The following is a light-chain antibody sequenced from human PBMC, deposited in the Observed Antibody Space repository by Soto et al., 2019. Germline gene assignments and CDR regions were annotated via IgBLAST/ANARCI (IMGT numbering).Light chain of an antibody. J-gene: IGKJ4*01. CDR1: QHISNY. CDR2: SAS. CDR3: QQSYSTPGALT. V-gene: IGKV1-39*01. Sequence: DIQMTQSHSSLSASIGDTVSITFPANQHISNYVNWYQQRPGKAPRVLIFSASTLQSGVPSRFSGSGSGTDFTLTISSLEPEDFRTYFCQQSYSTPGALTFGGGTKVDI.